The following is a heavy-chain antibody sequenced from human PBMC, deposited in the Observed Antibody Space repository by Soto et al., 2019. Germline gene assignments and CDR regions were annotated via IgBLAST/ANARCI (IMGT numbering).Heavy chain of an antibody. V-gene: IGHV1-69*02. CDR2: ILPILGIA. D-gene: IGHD3-9*01. CDR3: ARGIPEYDILTTPYYYYGMDV. Sequence: QVQLVQYGAEVKKPGSSVKVSCKASGGTFSSYTISWVRQSPGQGLEWMGRILPILGIANYAQKFQGRVTITADQSTSTAYVGLSSLRSEEPAVYSCARGIPEYDILTTPYYYYGMDVWGQGTTVTVSS. CDR1: GGTFSSYT. J-gene: IGHJ6*02.